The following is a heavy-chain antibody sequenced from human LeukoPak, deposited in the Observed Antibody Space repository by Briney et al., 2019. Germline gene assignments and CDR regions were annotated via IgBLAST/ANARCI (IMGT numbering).Heavy chain of an antibody. CDR1: GYTFTGYY. J-gene: IGHJ3*02. Sequence: GASVKVSCKASGYTFTGYYMHWVRQAPGQGLEWMGWINPNSGGTNYAQKFQGRATMTRDTSISTAYMELSRLRSDDTAVYYCARTTYSSSWFDIWGQGTMVTVSS. D-gene: IGHD6-13*01. CDR3: ARTTYSSSWFDI. CDR2: INPNSGGT. V-gene: IGHV1-2*02.